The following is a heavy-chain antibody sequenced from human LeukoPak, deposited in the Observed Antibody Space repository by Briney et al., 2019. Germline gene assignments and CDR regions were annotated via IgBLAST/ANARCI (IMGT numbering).Heavy chain of an antibody. D-gene: IGHD3-3*01. CDR1: GGTFSSYA. CDR2: IIPIFGTA. CDR3: ATALSDFWSGYFPFDY. J-gene: IGHJ4*02. Sequence: ASVKVSCKASGGTFSSYAISWVRQAPGQGLEWMGGIIPIFGTANYAQKFQGRVTITTDESTSTAYMELSSLRSEDTAVYYCATALSDFWSGYFPFDYWGQGTLVTVSS. V-gene: IGHV1-69*05.